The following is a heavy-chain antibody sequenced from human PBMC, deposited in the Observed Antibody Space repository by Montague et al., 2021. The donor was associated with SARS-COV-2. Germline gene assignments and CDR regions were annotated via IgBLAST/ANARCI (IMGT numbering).Heavy chain of an antibody. CDR2: TYYRSKWYN. CDR3: ARAYCGGDCYFYWYFDL. CDR1: GDSVSSNIAT. J-gene: IGHJ2*01. Sequence: CAISGDSVSSNIATWNWIRQSPSRGLEWLGRTYYRSKWYNDYAVSVKSRVIINSDTSNNRISLQLNSATPEDTAVYYCARAYCGGDCYFYWYFDLWGRGTLVTVSS. V-gene: IGHV6-1*01. D-gene: IGHD2-21*02.